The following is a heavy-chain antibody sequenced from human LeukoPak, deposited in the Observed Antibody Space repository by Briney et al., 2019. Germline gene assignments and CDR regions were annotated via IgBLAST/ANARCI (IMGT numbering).Heavy chain of an antibody. V-gene: IGHV1-69*13. D-gene: IGHD3-22*01. CDR2: IIPIFGTA. Sequence: SVKVSCKASGYTFTSYYMHWVRQAPGQGLEWMGGIIPIFGTANYAQKFQGRVTITADESTSTAYMELSSLRSEDTAVYYCARGGYDSSGYFGDDYYYYYMDVWGKGTTVTISS. J-gene: IGHJ6*03. CDR3: ARGGYDSSGYFGDDYYYYYMDV. CDR1: GYTFTSYY.